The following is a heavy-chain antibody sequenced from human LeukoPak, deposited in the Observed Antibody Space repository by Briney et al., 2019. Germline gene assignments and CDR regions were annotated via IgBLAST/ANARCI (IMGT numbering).Heavy chain of an antibody. CDR3: ARVSAAGSGFLDL. J-gene: IGHJ2*01. D-gene: IGHD6-13*01. V-gene: IGHV3-7*01. CDR2: IKQDGTEK. CDR1: GFTFDDYG. Sequence: GGSLRLSCAASGFTFDDYGMSWVRQAPGKGLEWVANIKQDGTEKNYVDSVKGRLTTSRDNAKNSLFLQMNSLRVEDTAVYYCARVSAAGSGFLDLWGRGTLVLVSA.